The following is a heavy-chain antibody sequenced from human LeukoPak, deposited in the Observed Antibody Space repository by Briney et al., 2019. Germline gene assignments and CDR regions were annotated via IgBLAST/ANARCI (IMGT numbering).Heavy chain of an antibody. D-gene: IGHD3-16*02. CDR2: INPSGGST. CDR1: GYTFTSYY. V-gene: IGHV1-46*01. J-gene: IGHJ4*02. Sequence: GASVKVYCKASGYTFTSYYMHWVRQAPGQGLEWMGIINPSGGSTSYAQKLQGRVTMTTDTSTSTAYMELSSLRSEDTAVYYCATDRAYDYVWGSYRYIRLDYWGQGTLVTVSS. CDR3: ATDRAYDYVWGSYRYIRLDY.